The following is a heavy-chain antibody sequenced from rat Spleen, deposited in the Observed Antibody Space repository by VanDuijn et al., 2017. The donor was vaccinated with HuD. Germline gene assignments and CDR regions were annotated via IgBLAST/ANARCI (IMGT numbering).Heavy chain of an antibody. CDR3: ARSTYDYFES. Sequence: EVQLVESGGGLVQPGRSLKLSCAASGFTFSDYNMAWVRQAPKKGLEWVATIFYDGTRTYYRDSVKGRFTISRDNARNTLYLQMNSLRSEDTATYYCARSTYDYFESWGQGVMVTVSS. CDR2: IFYDGTRT. J-gene: IGHJ2*01. D-gene: IGHD2-1*01. CDR1: GFTFSDYN. V-gene: IGHV5S10*01.